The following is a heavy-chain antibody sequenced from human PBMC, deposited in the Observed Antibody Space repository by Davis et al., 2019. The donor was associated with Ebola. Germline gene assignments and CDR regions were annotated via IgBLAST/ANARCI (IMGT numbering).Heavy chain of an antibody. D-gene: IGHD6-6*01. V-gene: IGHV3-23*01. CDR2: ISGSGGST. Sequence: PGGSLRLSCAASGFTFSSYAMSWVRQAPGKGLEWVSAISGSGGSTYYADSVKGRFTISRDNSKNTLYLQMNSLRAEDTAVYYCAKAGAARPRYYGMDVWGQGTTVTVSS. CDR3: AKAGAARPRYYGMDV. J-gene: IGHJ6*02. CDR1: GFTFSSYA.